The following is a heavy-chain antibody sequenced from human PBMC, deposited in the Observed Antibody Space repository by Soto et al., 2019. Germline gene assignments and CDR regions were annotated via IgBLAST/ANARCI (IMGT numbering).Heavy chain of an antibody. Sequence: GSLKLSCAAFEFPLSSYWMHWVRQAPGKGLMWVARINIDGYRTNYADSVKGRFTISRDNAKNTLYLQMNSLRAEDTAVYYWARVPGNYDRHYLKVWGRDTRVIVSS. CDR3: ARVPGNYDRHYLKV. D-gene: IGHD3-9*01. V-gene: IGHV3-74*01. J-gene: IGHJ2*01. CDR1: EFPLSSYW. CDR2: INIDGYRT.